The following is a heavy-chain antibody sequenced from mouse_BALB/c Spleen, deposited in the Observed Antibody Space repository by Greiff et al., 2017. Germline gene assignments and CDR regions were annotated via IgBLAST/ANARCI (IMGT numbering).Heavy chain of an antibody. D-gene: IGHD3-3*01. Sequence: EVQGVESGGGLVQPKGSLKLSCAASGFTFNTYAMHWVCQAPGKGLEWVARIRSKSNNYATYYADSVKVRFTISRDDSQSMLYLQMNNLKTEDTAMYYCVRDGGTGAMDDWGEGTSVTVSS. J-gene: IGHJ4*01. V-gene: IGHV10-3*03. CDR3: VRDGGTGAMDD. CDR1: GFTFNTYA. CDR2: IRSKSNNYAT.